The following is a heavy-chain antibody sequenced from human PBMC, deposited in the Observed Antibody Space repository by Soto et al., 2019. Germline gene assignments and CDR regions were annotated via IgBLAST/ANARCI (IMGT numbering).Heavy chain of an antibody. D-gene: IGHD6-13*01. CDR3: TTPSVDSSSWYGGLDFDN. J-gene: IGHJ4*02. Sequence: QVQLAQSGAEVKKPGSSVKVSCKASEGTFSRFPISWVRQAPGQGLEWMGGILPLSGTPNYGQKFQGRVTISADKSTSTVYMEVSSLRSEDTAVYYCTTPSVDSSSWYGGLDFDNWGQGTLVSISS. CDR2: ILPLSGTP. CDR1: EGTFSRFP. V-gene: IGHV1-69*06.